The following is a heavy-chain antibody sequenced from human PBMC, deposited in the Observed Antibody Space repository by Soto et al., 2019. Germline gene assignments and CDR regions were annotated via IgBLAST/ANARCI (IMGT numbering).Heavy chain of an antibody. Sequence: EVQLLESGGGLVQPGGSLRLSCEATGFIFNYFSISWVRQAPGKGPEWVSGITANSESTDYAESVKGRFTISRDNSKNTGYMQMNSLRAEDTAIYFCARTPNGAFFHRGVDVWGQGTTVIVSS. CDR2: ITANSEST. D-gene: IGHD3-3*02. CDR3: ARTPNGAFFHRGVDV. J-gene: IGHJ6*02. V-gene: IGHV3-23*01. CDR1: GFIFNYFS.